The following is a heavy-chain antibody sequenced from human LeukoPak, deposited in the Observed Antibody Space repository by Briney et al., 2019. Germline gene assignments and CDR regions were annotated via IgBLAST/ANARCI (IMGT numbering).Heavy chain of an antibody. CDR3: ARGNGFSNY. D-gene: IGHD3/OR15-3a*01. V-gene: IGHV3-21*01. CDR2: ISSSSSYI. Sequence: GGSLRLSCAASGFTFSSYSMNWVRQAPGKGLEWVSSISSSSSYIYYADSGKGRFTISRDNAKNSLYLQMNRLRAEDTAVYYCARGNGFSNYWGQGTLVTVSS. J-gene: IGHJ4*02. CDR1: GFTFSSYS.